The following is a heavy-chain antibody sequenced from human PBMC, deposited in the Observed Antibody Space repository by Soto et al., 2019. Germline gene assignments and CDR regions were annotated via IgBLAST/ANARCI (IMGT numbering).Heavy chain of an antibody. Sequence: LSLTCAVYGGSVSDYYWSWVRQPAGKGLEWIGRIRPGGNTNYSPSLMSRVTMSVDTSRNQFSLKLTSVTAADTAVYYCVGGPFCGSDCHLASWGQGALVTVSS. J-gene: IGHJ5*01. D-gene: IGHD2-21*02. V-gene: IGHV4-59*10. CDR3: VGGPFCGSDCHLAS. CDR2: IRPGGNT. CDR1: GGSVSDYY.